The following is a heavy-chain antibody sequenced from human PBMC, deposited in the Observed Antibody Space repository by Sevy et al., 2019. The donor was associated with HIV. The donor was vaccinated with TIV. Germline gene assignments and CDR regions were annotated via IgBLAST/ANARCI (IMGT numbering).Heavy chain of an antibody. V-gene: IGHV3-48*02. D-gene: IGHD6-13*01. CDR3: ASRSVAAGLSLDY. J-gene: IGHJ4*02. Sequence: GGSLRLSCAASGFTFSSYSMNWVRQAPGKGLEWVSYISSSSSTIYYADSVKGRFSISRANAKNSLYLQMNSLRDEDTAVHYCASRSVAAGLSLDYWGQGTLVTVSS. CDR1: GFTFSSYS. CDR2: ISSSSSTI.